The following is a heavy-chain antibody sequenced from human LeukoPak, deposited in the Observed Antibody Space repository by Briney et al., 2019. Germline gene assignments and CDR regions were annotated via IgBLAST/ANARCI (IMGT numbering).Heavy chain of an antibody. D-gene: IGHD5-24*01. CDR3: AREGLRNVHNPLGY. CDR1: GGSISFISSSTYY. J-gene: IGHJ4*02. Sequence: PSETLSLTCTVSGGSISFISSSTYYWGWIRQPPGKGLEWIGEIKESEKTNYNPSLKSRVTISIDTSKNQFSLKLSSVTAADTAVYYCAREGLRNVHNPLGYWGQGTLVTVSS. V-gene: IGHV4-39*07. CDR2: IKESEKT.